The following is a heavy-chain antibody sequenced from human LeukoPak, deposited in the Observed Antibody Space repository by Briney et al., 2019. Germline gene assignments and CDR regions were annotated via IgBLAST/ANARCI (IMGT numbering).Heavy chain of an antibody. CDR1: GGTFSSYA. D-gene: IGHD5-12*01. Sequence: SVKVSCKASGGTFSSYAISWVRQAPGQGLEWMGRIIPILGIANYAQKFQGRVTITADKSTSTAYMGLSSLRSEDTAVYYCARGYSGYAFDYWGQGTLVTVSS. CDR3: ARGYSGYAFDY. J-gene: IGHJ4*02. CDR2: IIPILGIA. V-gene: IGHV1-69*04.